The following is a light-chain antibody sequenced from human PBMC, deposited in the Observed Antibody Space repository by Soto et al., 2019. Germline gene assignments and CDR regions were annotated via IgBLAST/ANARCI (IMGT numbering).Light chain of an antibody. CDR2: GAS. J-gene: IGKJ3*01. V-gene: IGKV3-20*01. Sequence: EIVLTQSPVTLSLSPGEKATLSCRASQSLDTYTLAWYQQKPGQAPRLLIYGASTRAAAIPDRFIGSGSGTDFALTISRLEPEDFAVYYCPQYAESPLTFGSGTKVDIK. CDR1: QSLDTYT. CDR3: PQYAESPLT.